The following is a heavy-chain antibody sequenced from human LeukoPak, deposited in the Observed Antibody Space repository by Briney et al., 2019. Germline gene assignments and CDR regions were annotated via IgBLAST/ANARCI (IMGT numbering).Heavy chain of an antibody. V-gene: IGHV4-4*02. CDR3: ARVESYYDSSGELDY. CDR1: GGSISSSYW. J-gene: IGHJ4*02. D-gene: IGHD3-22*01. CDR2: IYHSGST. Sequence: PSGTLSLTCAVSGGSISSSYWWSWVRQPPGKGLEWIGEIYHSGSTNYNSSLKSRVTISVDKSKNQFSLRLNSVTAADTAVYYCARVESYYDSSGELDYWGQGTLVTVSS.